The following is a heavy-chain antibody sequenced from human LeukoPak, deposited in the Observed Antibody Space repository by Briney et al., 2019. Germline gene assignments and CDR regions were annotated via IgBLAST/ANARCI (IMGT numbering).Heavy chain of an antibody. CDR2: INPNSGGT. D-gene: IGHD1-1*01. CDR3: ARDHWNDARARFDP. V-gene: IGHV1-2*02. Sequence: ASVKVSCKASGYTFTGYYMHWVRQAPGQGLEWMGWINPNSGGTNYAQKFQGRVTMTRDTSISTAYMELSRLRSDDTAVYYCARDHWNDARARFDPWGQGTLVTVSS. J-gene: IGHJ5*02. CDR1: GYTFTGYY.